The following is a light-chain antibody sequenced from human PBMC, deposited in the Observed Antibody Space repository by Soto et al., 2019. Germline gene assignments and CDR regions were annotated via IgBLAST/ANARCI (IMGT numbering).Light chain of an antibody. J-gene: IGKJ1*01. CDR1: QSVSSN. CDR3: QQYPTQPGT. CDR2: GAS. Sequence: EIVMTHSPAALSVSPWEIATRSCRASQSVSSNLAWYQQKPGQAPRLLIYGASTRATGIPARFSGSGSGTEFTLTISSLQSEDFAVYYCQQYPTQPGTFGPGTKVDIK. V-gene: IGKV3-15*01.